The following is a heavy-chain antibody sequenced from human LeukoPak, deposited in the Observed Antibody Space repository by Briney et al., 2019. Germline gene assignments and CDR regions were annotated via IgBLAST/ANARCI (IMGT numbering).Heavy chain of an antibody. Sequence: GRSLRLSCAASGFTFSSYAMHWVRQAPGKGLEWVAVISYDGSNKYYADSVKGRFTISRDNSKNTLYLQMNSLRAEDTAVYYCAKDLHGIQLWPNSLDYWGQGTLVTVSS. CDR1: GFTFSSYA. CDR2: ISYDGSNK. J-gene: IGHJ4*02. V-gene: IGHV3-30*04. CDR3: AKDLHGIQLWPNSLDY. D-gene: IGHD5-18*01.